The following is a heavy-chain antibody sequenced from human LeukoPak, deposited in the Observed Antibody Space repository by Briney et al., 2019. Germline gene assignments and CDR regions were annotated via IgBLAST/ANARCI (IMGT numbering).Heavy chain of an antibody. D-gene: IGHD6-13*01. V-gene: IGHV4-59*08. J-gene: IGHJ4*02. CDR2: VSSNEGT. CDR3: ARQRSSWYFDY. CDR1: GGSISTYY. Sequence: SETLSLTCTVSGGSISTYYWGWIRQPPGEGLEWIGYVSSNEGTNYNPSLKSRVTISVDTSKNQFSLKLSSVTAADTAVYYCARQRSSWYFDYWGQGTLVTVSS.